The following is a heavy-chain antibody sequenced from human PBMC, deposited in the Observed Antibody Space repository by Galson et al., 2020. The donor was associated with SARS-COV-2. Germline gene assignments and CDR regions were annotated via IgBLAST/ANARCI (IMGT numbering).Heavy chain of an antibody. J-gene: IGHJ4*02. D-gene: IGHD2-15*01. CDR1: GFTFSSYA. V-gene: IGHV3-23*01. Sequence: GGSLRLSCAASGFTFSSYAMSWVRQAPGKGLEWVSAISGSGGSTYYADSVKGRFTISRDNSKNTLYLQMNSLRAEDTAVYYCAKVFPSPYCSGGSCYLDYWGQGTLVTVSS. CDR2: ISGSGGST. CDR3: AKVFPSPYCSGGSCYLDY.